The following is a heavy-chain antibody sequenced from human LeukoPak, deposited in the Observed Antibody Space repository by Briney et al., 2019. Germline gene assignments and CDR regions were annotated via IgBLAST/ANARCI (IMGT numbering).Heavy chain of an antibody. D-gene: IGHD6-19*01. CDR3: ARSIAVAGELDY. CDR1: GFTFSSYS. V-gene: IGHV3-21*04. CDR2: ISSSSSYI. J-gene: IGHJ4*02. Sequence: GGSLRLSCAASGFTFSSYSMNWVRQAPGKGLEWVSSISSSSSYIYYADSVKGRFTISRDNAKNSLYLQMNSLRAEDTAVYYCARSIAVAGELDYWGQGTLVTVSS.